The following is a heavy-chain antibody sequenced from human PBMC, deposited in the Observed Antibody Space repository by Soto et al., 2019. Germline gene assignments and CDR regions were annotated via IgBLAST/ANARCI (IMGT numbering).Heavy chain of an antibody. CDR1: GFTFSLYA. CDR3: ARDRGIRGWHVCDS. J-gene: IGHJ5*01. CDR2: ISHDGSNK. Sequence: QVQLVESGGGVVQPGRSLRLSCAASGFTFSLYAMHWVRQAPGKGLEWVAVISHDGSNKYYEDSVKGRFTISRDNSKTPLYLQMSRLRFEDTGVYCCARDRGIRGWHVCDSWRQCTLVTVSS. D-gene: IGHD6-19*01. V-gene: IGHV3-30-3*01.